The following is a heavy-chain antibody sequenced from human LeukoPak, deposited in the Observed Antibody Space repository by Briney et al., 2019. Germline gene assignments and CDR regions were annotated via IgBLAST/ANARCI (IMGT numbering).Heavy chain of an antibody. D-gene: IGHD6-13*01. J-gene: IGHJ6*03. CDR1: GGSISSYY. CDR2: IYYSGST. Sequence: NPSETLSLTCTVSGGSISSYYWSWIRQPPGKGLEWIGYIYYSGSTKYNPSLKSRVTISVDTSKNQFSLKLSSVTAADTAVYYCARTISSSWYPYYYYYMDVWGKGTTVTISS. CDR3: ARTISSSWYPYYYYYMDV. V-gene: IGHV4-59*01.